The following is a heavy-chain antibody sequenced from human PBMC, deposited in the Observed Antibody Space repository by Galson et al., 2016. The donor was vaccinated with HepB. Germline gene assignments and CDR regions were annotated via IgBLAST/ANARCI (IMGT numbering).Heavy chain of an antibody. D-gene: IGHD6-6*01. J-gene: IGHJ4*02. CDR2: IKQDGSEK. CDR3: ARLEYSISRTFDY. Sequence: SLRLSCAASGFTFSSNWMSWVRQGPGKGLEWVANIKQDGSEKYYVDSVKGRFIISRDNAKNSLYLQMNSLRAEDTAVYYCARLEYSISRTFDYWGQGTLVNVAS. V-gene: IGHV3-7*01. CDR1: GFTFSSNW.